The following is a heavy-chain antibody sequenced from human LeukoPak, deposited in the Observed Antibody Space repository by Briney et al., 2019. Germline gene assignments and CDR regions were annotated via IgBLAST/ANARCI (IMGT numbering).Heavy chain of an antibody. CDR2: IKNKAESYTT. CDR3: ADLGTPY. Sequence: GGSLRLSCAASGFTFSDHYMDWVRQAPGKGLEWVGRIKNKAESYTTDYAASVKGRFTISRDDSKNLLYLKVNSLKTEDTAVYYCADLGTPYWGQGTLVTVSS. CDR1: GFTFSDHY. V-gene: IGHV3-72*01. J-gene: IGHJ4*02.